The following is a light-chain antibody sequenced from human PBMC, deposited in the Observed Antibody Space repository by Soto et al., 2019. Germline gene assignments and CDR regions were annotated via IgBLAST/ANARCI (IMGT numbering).Light chain of an antibody. CDR2: GAS. CDR1: QGVSSSD. Sequence: EIVLTQSPDTLSLSPGERATLSCSASQGVSSSDLAWYHHNPGQAPRVLIYGASTRATGIPARFSGSGFGTEFTLTIRSLQSEDFAVYYCQQYNNWPSWTFGQGTKV. J-gene: IGKJ1*01. CDR3: QQYNNWPSWT. V-gene: IGKV3-15*01.